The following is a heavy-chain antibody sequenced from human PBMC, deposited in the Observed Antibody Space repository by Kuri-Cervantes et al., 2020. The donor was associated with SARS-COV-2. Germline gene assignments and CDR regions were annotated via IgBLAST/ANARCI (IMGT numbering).Heavy chain of an antibody. CDR3: ARVGVSVYFQH. J-gene: IGHJ1*01. Sequence: LSLTCAASGFNFSDYYMSWIRQAPGKGLEWVAHISSTSGNYIYYADSVKGRFAISRDNAKKSLYLQMNSVRAEDTAVYYCARVGVSVYFQHWGQGTLVTVSS. D-gene: IGHD3-16*01. CDR2: ISSTSGNYI. CDR1: GFNFSDYY. V-gene: IGHV3-11*04.